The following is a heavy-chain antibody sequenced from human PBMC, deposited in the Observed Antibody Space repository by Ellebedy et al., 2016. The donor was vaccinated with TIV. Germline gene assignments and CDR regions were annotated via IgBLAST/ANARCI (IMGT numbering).Heavy chain of an antibody. CDR1: GGSISSSN. V-gene: IGHV3-23*01. CDR3: AKDLFAVATIDLDY. D-gene: IGHD5-12*01. J-gene: IGHJ4*02. CDR2: ISGSGLST. Sequence: GGSLRLSXAVSGGSISSSNWWTWVRQAPGKGLEWVSGISGSGLSTYYADSVKGRFTISRDNSKNTLDLQMNSLRAEDTAVYYCAKDLFAVATIDLDYWGQGTLLSVSS.